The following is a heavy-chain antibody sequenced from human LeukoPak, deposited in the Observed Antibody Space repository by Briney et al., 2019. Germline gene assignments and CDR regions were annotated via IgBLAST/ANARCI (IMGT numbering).Heavy chain of an antibody. V-gene: IGHV4-61*02. CDR3: AREPHARKAYFDY. CDR2: IYTSGST. Sequence: SETLSLTCTVSGGSISSGSYYWSWIRQPAGKGLEWIGRIYTSGSTNYNPSLKSRVTISVDTSKNQFSLKLSSVTAADTAVYYCAREPHARKAYFDYWGQGTLVTVSS. CDR1: GGSISSGSYY. J-gene: IGHJ4*02.